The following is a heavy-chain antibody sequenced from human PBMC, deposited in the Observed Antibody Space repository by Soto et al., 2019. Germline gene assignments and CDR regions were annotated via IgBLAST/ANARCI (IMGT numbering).Heavy chain of an antibody. Sequence: SETLSLTCTVSGGSISSSSYYWGWIRQPPGKGLERIVSIYYSGSTYYNPSLKSRVTISVDTSKNQFSLKLSSVTAADTAVYYCASDDFWSGYYEAFDIWGQGTMVTVSS. CDR1: GGSISSSSYY. J-gene: IGHJ3*02. CDR3: ASDDFWSGYYEAFDI. V-gene: IGHV4-39*01. CDR2: IYYSGST. D-gene: IGHD3-3*01.